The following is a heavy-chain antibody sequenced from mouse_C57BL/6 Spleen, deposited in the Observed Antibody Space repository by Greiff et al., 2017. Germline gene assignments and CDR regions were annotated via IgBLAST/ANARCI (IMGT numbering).Heavy chain of an antibody. D-gene: IGHD2-4*01. V-gene: IGHV6-3*01. CDR2: IRLKSDNYAT. CDR3: TDYDSYFDV. Sequence: EVKVEESGGGLVQPGGSMKLSCVASGFTFSNYWMNWVRQSPEKGLEWVAQIRLKSDNYATHYAESVKGRFTISRDDSKSSVYLQMNNLRAEDTGIYYCTDYDSYFDVWGTGTTVTVSS. J-gene: IGHJ1*03. CDR1: GFTFSNYW.